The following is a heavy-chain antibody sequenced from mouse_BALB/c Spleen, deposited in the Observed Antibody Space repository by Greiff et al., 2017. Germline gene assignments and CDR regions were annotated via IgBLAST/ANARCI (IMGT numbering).Heavy chain of an antibody. D-gene: IGHD2-10*02. V-gene: IGHV5-17*02. Sequence: EVMLVESGGGLVQPGGSRKLSCAASGFTFSSFGMHWVRQAPEKGLEWVAYISSGSSTIYYADTVKGRFTISRDNPKNTLFLQMTSLRSEDTAMYYCARSGYGNYVMDYWGQGTSVTVSS. CDR2: ISSGSSTI. CDR3: ARSGYGNYVMDY. CDR1: GFTFSSFG. J-gene: IGHJ4*01.